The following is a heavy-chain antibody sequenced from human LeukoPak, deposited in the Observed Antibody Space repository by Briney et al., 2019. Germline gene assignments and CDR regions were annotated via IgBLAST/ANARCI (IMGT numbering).Heavy chain of an antibody. CDR1: GGSFSGYY. V-gene: IGHV4-34*01. CDR3: ARARITMVRGLKGVRRYFDY. J-gene: IGHJ4*02. D-gene: IGHD3-10*01. CDR2: INHSGST. Sequence: KPSETLSLTCAVYGGSFSGYYWSWIRQPPGKGLEWIGEINHSGSTNYNPSPKSRVTISVDTSKNQFSLKLSSVTAADTAVYYCARARITMVRGLKGVRRYFDYWGQGTLVTVSS.